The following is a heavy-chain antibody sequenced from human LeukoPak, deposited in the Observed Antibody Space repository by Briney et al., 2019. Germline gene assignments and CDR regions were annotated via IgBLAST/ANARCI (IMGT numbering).Heavy chain of an antibody. CDR1: GGSFSGYY. J-gene: IGHJ4*02. CDR3: ARAGGSNYNSRPFDY. CDR2: IYYSGST. Sequence: SETLSLTCAVYGGSFSGYYWSWIRQPPGKGLEWIGYIYYSGSTYYNPSLKSRVTISVDTSKNQSSLKLSSVTAADTAVYYCARAGGSNYNSRPFDYWGQGTLVTVSS. D-gene: IGHD3-10*01. V-gene: IGHV4-34*01.